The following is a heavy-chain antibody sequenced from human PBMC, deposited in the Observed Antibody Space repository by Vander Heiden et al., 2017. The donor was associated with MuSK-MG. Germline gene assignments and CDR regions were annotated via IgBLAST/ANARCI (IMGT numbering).Heavy chain of an antibody. D-gene: IGHD3-3*01. Sequence: EVQLVESGGGLVQPGGSLRLSCAASGFTFSSYSMNWVRQAPGKGLEWVSYISSSSSTIYDADAVKGRFTISRDNAKNSRYLQMKSLRAEDTAVYYCASSRVRFLYMDVWCKGPTVTVSS. CDR2: ISSSSSTI. J-gene: IGHJ6*03. V-gene: IGHV3-48*01. CDR3: ASSRVRFLYMDV. CDR1: GFTFSSYS.